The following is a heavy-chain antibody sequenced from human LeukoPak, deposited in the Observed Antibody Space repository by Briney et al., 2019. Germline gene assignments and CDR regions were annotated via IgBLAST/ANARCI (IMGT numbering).Heavy chain of an antibody. V-gene: IGHV4-61*01. Sequence: SETLSLTCTVSGASVTNGLYYWSWIRRTPGKGLEWIGYIDYRGNTKYNPSLQSRVFIFVDTSESQFSLRLSSVTAADTAVYYCARRVYDYYYYMDVWGSGTAVTVSS. CDR1: GASVTNGLYY. CDR3: ARRVYDYYYYMDV. J-gene: IGHJ6*03. D-gene: IGHD2/OR15-2a*01. CDR2: IDYRGNT.